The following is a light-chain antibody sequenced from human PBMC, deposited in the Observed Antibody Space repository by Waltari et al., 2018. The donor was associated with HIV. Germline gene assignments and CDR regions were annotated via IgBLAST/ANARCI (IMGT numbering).Light chain of an antibody. CDR1: IGVDTY. J-gene: IGKJ2*01. Sequence: DIQLPQSPSSRSASVGDRVTIVCRPQIGVDTYLNWYQQKTGQPPKLLISSASSVQSGVPSRFFATGSETDFTLAITNLQPEDFATYYCQQSYSTVLYTFGQGT. V-gene: IGKV1-39*01. CDR2: SAS. CDR3: QQSYSTVLYT.